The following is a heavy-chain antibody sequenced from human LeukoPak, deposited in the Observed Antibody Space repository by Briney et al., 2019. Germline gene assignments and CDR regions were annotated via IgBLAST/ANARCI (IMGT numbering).Heavy chain of an antibody. Sequence: GGSLRLSCAASGFTFSSYSMNWVRQAPGKGLEWVSSISSSSSYIYYADSVKGRFTISRDNAKNSLYLQMNSLRAEDTSVYYCARDSVTEGGLDYWGQGTLVPVSS. CDR3: ARDSVTEGGLDY. CDR1: GFTFSSYS. J-gene: IGHJ4*02. D-gene: IGHD4-17*01. CDR2: ISSSSSYI. V-gene: IGHV3-21*01.